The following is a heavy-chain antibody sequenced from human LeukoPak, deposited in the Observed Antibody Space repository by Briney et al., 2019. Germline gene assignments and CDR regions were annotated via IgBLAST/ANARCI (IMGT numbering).Heavy chain of an antibody. CDR3: ARVGVGYYYYYYMDV. D-gene: IGHD3-10*01. CDR1: GGSISSYY. J-gene: IGHJ6*03. CDR2: IYYSGST. Sequence: PSETLSLTCTVSGGSISSYYWSWIRQPPGKGLEWIGYIYYSGSTNYNPSLKSRVTISVDTSKNQFSLKLSSVTAADTAVYYCARVGVGYYYYYYMDVWGKGTTVTVSS. V-gene: IGHV4-59*01.